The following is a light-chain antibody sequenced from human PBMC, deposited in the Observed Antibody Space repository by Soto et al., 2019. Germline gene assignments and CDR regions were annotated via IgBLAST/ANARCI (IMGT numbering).Light chain of an antibody. Sequence: SALTQPASVSGSPGQSITISCTGTSSDVGGYNYVSWYQHHPGKAPKLIIYDVSNRPSGVSNRFSGSKSGNTASLTISGLQAEDEADYYCSSYTGSSTPFGGGTKLTVL. V-gene: IGLV2-14*03. CDR2: DVS. CDR3: SSYTGSSTP. J-gene: IGLJ2*01. CDR1: SSDVGGYNY.